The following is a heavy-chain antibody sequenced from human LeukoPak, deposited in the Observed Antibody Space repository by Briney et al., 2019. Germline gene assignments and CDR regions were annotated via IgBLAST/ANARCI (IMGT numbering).Heavy chain of an antibody. V-gene: IGHV5-51*01. CDR2: IYPGDSDT. D-gene: IGHD2-2*01. Sequence: GESLKISCKGSGYSFTSYWIGWVRQMPGKGLEWMGIIYPGDSDTRYSPSFQGQVTISADKSITTAYLQWNSLKPSDTAIYYCARRSCTSTTCSHFDYWGRGTLVTVSS. CDR1: GYSFTSYW. CDR3: ARRSCTSTTCSHFDY. J-gene: IGHJ4*02.